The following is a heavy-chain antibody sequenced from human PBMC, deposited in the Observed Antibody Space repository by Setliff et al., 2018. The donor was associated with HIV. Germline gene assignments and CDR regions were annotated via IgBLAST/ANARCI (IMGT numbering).Heavy chain of an antibody. V-gene: IGHV1-2*02. D-gene: IGHD3-9*01. J-gene: IGHJ6*03. CDR1: GYTFTGYY. Sequence: ASVKVSCKASGYTFTGYYMHWVRQAPGQGLEWMGWINPNSGGTNYAQKFQGRVTMTRDTSISTAYMELSRLRSDDTAAYYCARVAPTYYDILTGWAYYMDVWGKGTTVTVSS. CDR3: ARVAPTYYDILTGWAYYMDV. CDR2: INPNSGGT.